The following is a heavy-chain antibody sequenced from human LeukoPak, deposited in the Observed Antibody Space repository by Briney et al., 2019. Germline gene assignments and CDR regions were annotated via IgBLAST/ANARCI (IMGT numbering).Heavy chain of an antibody. CDR1: GGSISSSSYY. V-gene: IGHV4-39*07. J-gene: IGHJ4*02. D-gene: IGHD3-22*01. Sequence: SETLSLTCTVSGGSISSSSYYWGWIRQPPGKGLEWIGSIYYSGSTYYNPSLKRRVTISVDTSKNQFSLKLSSVTAADTAVYYCATYGSSALWAPFDYWGQGALVTVSS. CDR2: IYYSGST. CDR3: ATYGSSALWAPFDY.